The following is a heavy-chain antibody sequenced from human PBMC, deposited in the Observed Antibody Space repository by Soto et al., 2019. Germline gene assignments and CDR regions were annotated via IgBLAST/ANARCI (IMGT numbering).Heavy chain of an antibody. V-gene: IGHV1-58*02. CDR1: GFTFTSSA. CDR2: IVVGSGNT. J-gene: IGHJ6*02. D-gene: IGHD5-12*01. CDR3: AAGGYSGYGRYYYYYGMDV. Sequence: SVKVSCKASGFTFTSSAMQWVRQARGQRLEWIGWIVVGSGNTNYAQKFQERVTITRDMSTSTAYMELSSLRSEDTAVYYRAAGGYSGYGRYYYYYGMDVWGQGTTVTVSS.